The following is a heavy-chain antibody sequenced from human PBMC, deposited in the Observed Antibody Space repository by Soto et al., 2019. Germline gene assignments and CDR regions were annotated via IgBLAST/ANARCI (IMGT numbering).Heavy chain of an antibody. CDR2: INHSGST. CDR3: ARGQTAIVRYYYGSGSYWWH. D-gene: IGHD3-10*01. CDR1: GGSFSGYY. Sequence: QVQLQQWGAGLLKPSETLSLTCAVYGGSFSGYYWSWIRQPPGKGLEWIGEINHSGSTNYNPSLKIRVTISVDTSKNQFSLKLSSVTAADTAVYYCARGQTAIVRYYYGSGSYWWHWGQGTLVTVSS. V-gene: IGHV4-34*01. J-gene: IGHJ1*01.